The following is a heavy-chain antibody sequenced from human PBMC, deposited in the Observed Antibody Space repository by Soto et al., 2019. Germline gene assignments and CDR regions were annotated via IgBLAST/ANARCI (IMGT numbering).Heavy chain of an antibody. CDR1: GFTFSSYW. Sequence: GGSLRLSCAASGFTFSSYWMHWVRQAPGKGLVWVSRINSDGSSTSYADSVKGRFTISRDNAKNTLYLQMNSLRAEDTAVYYCARESTSDYDFWSGRFDYWGQGTLVTVSS. J-gene: IGHJ4*02. V-gene: IGHV3-74*01. D-gene: IGHD3-3*01. CDR3: ARESTSDYDFWSGRFDY. CDR2: INSDGSST.